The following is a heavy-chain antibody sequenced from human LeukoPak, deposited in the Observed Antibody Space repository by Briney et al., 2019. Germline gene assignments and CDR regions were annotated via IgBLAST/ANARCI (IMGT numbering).Heavy chain of an antibody. V-gene: IGHV3-48*03. CDR3: VKTGSGWYGDY. CDR2: ISSSSSTI. CDR1: GFTFSSYE. D-gene: IGHD6-13*01. J-gene: IGHJ4*02. Sequence: PGRSLRLSCVASGFTFSSYEMNWVRQAAGKGLEWVSYISSSSSTIYYTDSVKGRLSISRDHAKNSLYLKMNSLRAEDTAVYYCVKTGSGWYGDYWGQGARVTVPS.